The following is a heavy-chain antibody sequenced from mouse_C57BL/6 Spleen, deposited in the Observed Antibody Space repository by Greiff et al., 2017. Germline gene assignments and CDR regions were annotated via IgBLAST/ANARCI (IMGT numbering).Heavy chain of an antibody. V-gene: IGHV5-9-1*02. CDR3: TREDHGYFDY. CDR2: ISSGGDYI. CDR1: GFTFSSYA. J-gene: IGHJ2*01. Sequence: DVMLVESGEGLVKPGGSLKLSCAASGFTFSSYAMSWVRQTPEKRLEWVAYISSGGDYIYYADTVKGRFTISRDNARNTLYLQMSSLKSEDTAMYYCTREDHGYFDYWGQGTTLTVSS.